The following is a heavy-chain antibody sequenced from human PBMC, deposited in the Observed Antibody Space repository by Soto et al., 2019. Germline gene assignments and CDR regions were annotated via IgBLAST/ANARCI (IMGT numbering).Heavy chain of an antibody. D-gene: IGHD3-3*01. J-gene: IGHJ4*02. CDR1: GFTFSSYW. CDR2: IKQDGSEK. CDR3: ASLPGYYDFWKGHDY. Sequence: GSLRLSCAASGFTFSSYWMSWVRQAPGKGLEWVANIKQDGSEKYYVDSVKGRFTISRDNAKNSLYLQMNSLRAEDTAVYYCASLPGYYDFWKGHDYWGQGTLVTVSS. V-gene: IGHV3-7*01.